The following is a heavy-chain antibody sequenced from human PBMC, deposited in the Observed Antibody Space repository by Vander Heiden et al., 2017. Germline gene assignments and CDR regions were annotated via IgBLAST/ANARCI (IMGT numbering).Heavy chain of an antibody. CDR3: GRGNYGMDV. CDR2: INGDGSKT. V-gene: IGHV3-74*01. CDR1: GFTLSDYW. Sequence: EVQLVESGGGSVQPGESLRLSCADSGFTLSDYWMHWVRQAPGKGLVWVSNINGDGSKTNYADSVKGRFTVSRDNAKNTLYLQMHSLRAEDTAVYYCGRGNYGMDVWGQGTTVTVSS. J-gene: IGHJ6*02.